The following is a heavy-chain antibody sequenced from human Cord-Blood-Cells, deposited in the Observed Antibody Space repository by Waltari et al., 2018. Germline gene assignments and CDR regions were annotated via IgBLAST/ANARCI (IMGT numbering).Heavy chain of an antibody. CDR2: ISYDGSNK. D-gene: IGHD4-17*01. CDR3: ARDTDYGGNYYFDY. CDR1: GFTFNSHA. V-gene: IGHV3-30-3*01. Sequence: QVQLVESGGAVVQPARSLRPSCAASGFTFNSHAMAWVRHAPGKGLEWVAVISYDGSNKYYADSVKGRFTISRDNSKNTLYLQMNSLRAEDTAVYYCARDTDYGGNYYFDYWGQGTLVTVSS. J-gene: IGHJ4*02.